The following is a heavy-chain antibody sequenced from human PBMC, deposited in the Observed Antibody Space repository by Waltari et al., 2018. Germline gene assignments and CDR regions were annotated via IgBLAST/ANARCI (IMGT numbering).Heavy chain of an antibody. D-gene: IGHD5-12*01. J-gene: IGHJ3*02. CDR3: AREIRGYDYAFDI. CDR1: GGSISSSIYS. Sequence: QLQLQESGPGLVKPSETLSLTCTVSGGSISSSIYSWGCIPQPPGKGLEWIGSIYYSGSTYYNPSLKSRVTISVDTSKNQFSLKLSSVTAADTAVYYCAREIRGYDYAFDIWGQGTMVTVSS. V-gene: IGHV4-39*07. CDR2: IYYSGST.